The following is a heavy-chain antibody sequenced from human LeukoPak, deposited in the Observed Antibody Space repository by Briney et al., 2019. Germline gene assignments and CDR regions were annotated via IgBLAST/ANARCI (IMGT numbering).Heavy chain of an antibody. V-gene: IGHV1-2*04. J-gene: IGHJ4*02. CDR1: GYTFTGYY. CDR3: ARRTDSSSWHFDY. CDR2: INPNSGGT. Sequence: ASVKASCKASGYTFTGYYMHWVRQAPGQGLEWMGWINPNSGGTNYAQKFQGWVTMTRDTSISTAYMELSRLRSDDTAVYYCARRTDSSSWHFDYWGQGTLVTVSS. D-gene: IGHD6-13*01.